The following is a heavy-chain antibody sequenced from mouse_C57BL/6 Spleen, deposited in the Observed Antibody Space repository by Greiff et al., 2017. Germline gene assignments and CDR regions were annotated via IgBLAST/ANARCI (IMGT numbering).Heavy chain of an antibody. CDR1: GIDFSRYW. D-gene: IGHD2-3*01. V-gene: IGHV4-1*01. Sequence: EVKVEESGGGLVQPGGSLKLSCAASGIDFSRYWMSWVRRAPGKGLEWIGEINPDSSTINYAPSLKDKFIISRDNAKNTLYLQMSKVRSEDTALYYCAIYDGYYGAWFAYWGQGTLVTVSA. CDR2: INPDSSTI. J-gene: IGHJ3*01. CDR3: AIYDGYYGAWFAY.